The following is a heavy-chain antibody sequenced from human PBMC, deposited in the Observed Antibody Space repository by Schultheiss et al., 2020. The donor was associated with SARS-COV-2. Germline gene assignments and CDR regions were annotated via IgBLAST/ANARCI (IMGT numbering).Heavy chain of an antibody. V-gene: IGHV3-15*01. CDR1: GFSFSNAW. Sequence: GGSLRLSCAASGFSFSNAWMNWVRQAPGKGLEWVGRIKSKTDGGTTDYAAPVKGRFTISRDDSKNTLYLQMNSLRAEDTAVYYCANRGDYPGYYGMDVWGQGTTVTVSS. J-gene: IGHJ6*02. CDR2: IKSKTDGGTT. CDR3: ANRGDYPGYYGMDV. D-gene: IGHD4-17*01.